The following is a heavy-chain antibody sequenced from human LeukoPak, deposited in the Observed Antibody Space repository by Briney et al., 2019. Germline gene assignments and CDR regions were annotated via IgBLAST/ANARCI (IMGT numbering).Heavy chain of an antibody. J-gene: IGHJ4*02. Sequence: PGGSLRLSCAASGFTFSNSWLHWVRQVPGKGLVWVSRINERGSSTSYADSVKGRFTISRDNAKNTLYLQMNNLRADDTAVYYCAGGRLVATSKAVAIDYWGQGTLVTVSS. V-gene: IGHV3-74*01. CDR2: INERGSST. CDR3: AGGRLVATSKAVAIDY. CDR1: GFTFSNSW. D-gene: IGHD5-12*01.